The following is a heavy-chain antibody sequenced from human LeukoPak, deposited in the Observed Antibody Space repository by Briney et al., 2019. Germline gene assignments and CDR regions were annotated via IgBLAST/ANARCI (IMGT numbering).Heavy chain of an antibody. CDR1: GFIFDTHT. Sequence: PGGSLRLSCTGSGFIFDTHTLTWVRQAPGKGLEWVASNSGSGDSTNYGDSVKGRFTISRDNFKRTVHLEMSNLRADDTAMYYCVRRAAVRGMDFWGLGTTVMVSS. J-gene: IGHJ6*02. CDR2: NSGSGDST. V-gene: IGHV3-23*01. D-gene: IGHD1-14*01. CDR3: VRRAAVRGMDF.